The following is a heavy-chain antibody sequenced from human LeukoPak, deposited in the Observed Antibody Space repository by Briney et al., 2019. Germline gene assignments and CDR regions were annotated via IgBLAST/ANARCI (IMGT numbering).Heavy chain of an antibody. CDR2: IYPGDSDT. CDR1: GFGFTTYW. V-gene: IGHV5-51*01. J-gene: IGHJ4*02. D-gene: IGHD6-13*01. Sequence: GESLKISCKGSGFGFTTYWIGWVRQMPGKGLEWMGIIYPGDSDTRYSPSFQGQVTISADKSISTAYLQWSSLKASDTAMYYCAISYSSSWYRGRYFDYWGQGTLVTVSS. CDR3: AISYSSSWYRGRYFDY.